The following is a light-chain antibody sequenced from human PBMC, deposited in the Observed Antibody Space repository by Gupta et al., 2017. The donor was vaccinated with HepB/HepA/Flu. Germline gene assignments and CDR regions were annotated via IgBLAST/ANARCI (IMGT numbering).Light chain of an antibody. CDR1: QSVSSSY. CDR3: QQYGSSPLFI. J-gene: IGKJ3*01. Sequence: EIVLTQSPVILSLSTGERATLPCRASQSVSSSYLAWYQQKPGQAPRLVIYGASSRATGIPDRFSGSGSGTGFSLTISRLEPEDFAVYYCQQYGSSPLFIFGPGTKVDIK. V-gene: IGKV3-20*01. CDR2: GAS.